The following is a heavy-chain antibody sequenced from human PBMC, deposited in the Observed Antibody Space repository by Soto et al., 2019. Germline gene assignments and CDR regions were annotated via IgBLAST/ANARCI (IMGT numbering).Heavy chain of an antibody. V-gene: IGHV4-59*08. CDR3: AIHGFGPLHGLVDV. CDR1: GDSLTNYY. D-gene: IGHD3-10*01. CDR2: IMYSGYS. J-gene: IGHJ6*02. Sequence: QVQLQESGPGLVKPSETLSLTCTVSGDSLTNYYCSWFRQPPGKGLAWIGYIMYSGYSAYNLSLKRRLTMAMDTSKTQFSLMLESVTATDTAVYYCAIHGFGPLHGLVDVWGQGTTVIVSS.